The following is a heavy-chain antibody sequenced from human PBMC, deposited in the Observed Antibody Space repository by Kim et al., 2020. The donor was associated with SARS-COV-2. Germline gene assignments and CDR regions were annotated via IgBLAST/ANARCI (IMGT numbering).Heavy chain of an antibody. J-gene: IGHJ6*01. CDR3: AKEEGYSSGWYWIYGMD. V-gene: IGHV3-33*05. Sequence: GGSLRLSCAASGFTFSSYGMHWVRQAPGKGLEWVAVISYDGSNKYYADSVKGRFTISRDNSKNTLYLQMNSLRAEDTAVYYCAKEEGYSSGWYWIYGMD. CDR2: ISYDGSNK. CDR1: GFTFSSYG. D-gene: IGHD6-19*01.